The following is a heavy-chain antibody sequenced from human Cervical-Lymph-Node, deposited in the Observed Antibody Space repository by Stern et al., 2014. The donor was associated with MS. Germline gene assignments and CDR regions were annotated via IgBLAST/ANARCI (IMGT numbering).Heavy chain of an antibody. V-gene: IGHV1-24*01. Sequence: QVQLVQSGTEVRKPGASVKVSCELSGYTLSESAIHWVRQAPGTGLEWMGGFDPDEGETVYAQKFQGRVTMAEDTSIHTAYMELSGLRSEDTAVYFCAKQRVGVVVRDAFDVWGQGTLVTVSS. D-gene: IGHD2-15*01. CDR2: FDPDEGET. CDR3: AKQRVGVVVRDAFDV. CDR1: GYTLSESA. J-gene: IGHJ3*01.